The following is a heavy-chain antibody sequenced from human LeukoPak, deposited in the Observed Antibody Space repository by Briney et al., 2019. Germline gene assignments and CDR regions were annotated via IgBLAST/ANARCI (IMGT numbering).Heavy chain of an antibody. CDR3: AKDRTYYDFWSGYYSGKDAFDI. V-gene: IGHV3-23*01. CDR2: ISGSGGST. J-gene: IGHJ3*02. D-gene: IGHD3-3*01. CDR1: GFTFSSYA. Sequence: GGSLRLSCAASGFTFSSYAMSWVRQAPGKWLEWVSAISGSGGSTYYADSVKGRFTISRDNAKNTLYLQMNSLRAEDTAVYYCAKDRTYYDFWSGYYSGKDAFDIWGQGTMVTVSS.